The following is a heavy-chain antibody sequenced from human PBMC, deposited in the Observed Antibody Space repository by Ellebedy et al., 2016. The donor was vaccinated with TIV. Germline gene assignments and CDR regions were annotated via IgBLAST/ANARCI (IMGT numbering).Heavy chain of an antibody. V-gene: IGHV1-69*13. CDR1: GGTFSSYA. Sequence: SVKVSXXASGGTFSSYAISWVRQAPGQGLEWMGGIIPIFGTANYAQKFQGRVTITADESTSTAYMELSSLRSEDTAVYYCAGGYDSSGHFDYWGQGTLVTVSS. D-gene: IGHD3-22*01. CDR2: IIPIFGTA. CDR3: AGGYDSSGHFDY. J-gene: IGHJ4*02.